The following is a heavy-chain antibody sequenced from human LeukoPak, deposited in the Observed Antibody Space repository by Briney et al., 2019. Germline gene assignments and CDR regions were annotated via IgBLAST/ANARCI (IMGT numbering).Heavy chain of an antibody. CDR3: VRDFTWTTGDEI. J-gene: IGHJ4*02. Sequence: GGSLRLSCAASGFTFSGHWMSWARQAPGKGLEWVANIKYDGSGKYYMDSVKGRFTVSRDNAKNSLYLQLSSLRAEDTAVYYCVRDFTWTTGDEIWGQGTLVTVSS. D-gene: IGHD7-27*01. V-gene: IGHV3-7*01. CDR1: GFTFSGHW. CDR2: IKYDGSGK.